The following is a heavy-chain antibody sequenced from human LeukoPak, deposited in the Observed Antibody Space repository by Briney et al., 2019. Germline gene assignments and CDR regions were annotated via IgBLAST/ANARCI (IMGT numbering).Heavy chain of an antibody. V-gene: IGHV3-21*01. CDR1: GFTFSSYA. J-gene: IGHJ4*02. CDR2: ISPRGGGT. Sequence: GGSLRLSCAASGFTFSSYAMHWVRQAPGKGLEWLSGISPRGGGTYYADSVKGRFTISRDNAKNSLYLQMNSLRAEDTAVYYCARDHYHKIHSVMVTAPDYWGQGTLVIVSS. CDR3: ARDHYHKIHSVMVTAPDY. D-gene: IGHD2-21*02.